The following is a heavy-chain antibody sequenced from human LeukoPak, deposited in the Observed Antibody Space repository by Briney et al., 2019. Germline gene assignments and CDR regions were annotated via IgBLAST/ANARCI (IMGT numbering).Heavy chain of an antibody. CDR2: VSSTSRFI. J-gene: IGHJ1*01. CDR1: GFTFTTYS. CDR3: ARDLRGYPY. Sequence: NPGGSLRLSCAASGFTFTTYSMNWVRQAPGKGLEWVSFVSSTSRFISYADSVKGRLTISRDNAKNSLYLQMTSLRAEDTAVYYCARDLRGYPYWGQGTLVTVSS. D-gene: IGHD3-22*01. V-gene: IGHV3-21*01.